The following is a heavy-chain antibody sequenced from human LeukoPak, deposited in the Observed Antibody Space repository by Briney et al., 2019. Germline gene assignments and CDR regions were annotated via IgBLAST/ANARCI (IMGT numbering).Heavy chain of an antibody. Sequence: GASVKVSCRASGYTFTNYDINWVRQATGQGLEWMGWMTPYSGDTGYAQKFQGRVTMTRDMSTSTVYMELSSLRSEDTAVYYCAGAVAEHQFDYWGQGTLVTVSS. V-gene: IGHV1-8*01. D-gene: IGHD6-19*01. J-gene: IGHJ4*02. CDR1: GYTFTNYD. CDR3: AGAVAEHQFDY. CDR2: MTPYSGDT.